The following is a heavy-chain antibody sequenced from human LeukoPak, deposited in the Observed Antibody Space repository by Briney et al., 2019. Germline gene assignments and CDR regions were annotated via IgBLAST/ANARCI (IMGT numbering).Heavy chain of an antibody. J-gene: IGHJ4*02. D-gene: IGHD3-22*01. CDR1: GYTFTGYY. CDR3: AFRDSSGYEGDY. V-gene: IGHV1-2*02. Sequence: EASVTVSCKASGYTFTGYYMHWVRQAPGQGLEWMGWINPNSGGTNYAQKFQGRVTMTRDTSISTAYMELSRLRSDDTAVYYCAFRDSSGYEGDYWGQGTLVTVSS. CDR2: INPNSGGT.